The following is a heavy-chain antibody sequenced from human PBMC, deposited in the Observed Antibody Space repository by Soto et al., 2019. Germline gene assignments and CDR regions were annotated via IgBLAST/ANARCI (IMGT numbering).Heavy chain of an antibody. V-gene: IGHV3-33*01. Sequence: QMQLVESGGGVVQPGTSLRLSCAASGFDFSSYGMHWVRQTPGKGLEWVAVLGFDGGGRYYADSVKGRFTISRDNSKKMLYLQMDSLRAGDTDLYYCAREPVGPDYAMDVWGQGTTVTVSS. CDR3: AREPVGPDYAMDV. J-gene: IGHJ6*02. D-gene: IGHD1-26*01. CDR1: GFDFSSYG. CDR2: LGFDGGGR.